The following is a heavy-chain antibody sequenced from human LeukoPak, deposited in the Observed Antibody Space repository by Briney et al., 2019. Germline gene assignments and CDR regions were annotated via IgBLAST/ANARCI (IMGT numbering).Heavy chain of an antibody. CDR1: GGSISSYY. J-gene: IGHJ3*02. V-gene: IGHV4-59*01. CDR3: AKEDSGNYYDPGAFDI. Sequence: SETLSLTCTVSGGSISSYYWSWIRQSPGKGVEWIGYIYYSGSTNYNPSLKSRVTIVVDTSKNQFSLKLRSVTAADTAVYYCAKEDSGNYYDPGAFDIWGQGTMVTVSS. D-gene: IGHD1-26*01. CDR2: IYYSGST.